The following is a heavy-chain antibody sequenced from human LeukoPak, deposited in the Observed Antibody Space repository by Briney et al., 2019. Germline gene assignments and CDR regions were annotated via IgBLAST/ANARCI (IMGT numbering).Heavy chain of an antibody. CDR1: GFTVSSNY. Sequence: GGSLRLSCAASGFTVSSNYMNWVRQAPGKGLEWVSMIYSGGNTFYTDSVKGRFIISRDNSKNTLDLQMNSLRAEDTAVYYCARRGHGYGSPFDYWGQGTLVTVSS. CDR3: ARRGHGYGSPFDY. V-gene: IGHV3-66*04. J-gene: IGHJ4*02. D-gene: IGHD5-18*01. CDR2: IYSGGNT.